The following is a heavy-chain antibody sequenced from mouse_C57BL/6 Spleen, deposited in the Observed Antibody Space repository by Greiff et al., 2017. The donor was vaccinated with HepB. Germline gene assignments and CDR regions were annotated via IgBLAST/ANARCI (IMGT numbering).Heavy chain of an antibody. CDR1: GYSFTGYY. D-gene: IGHD1-1*01. V-gene: IGHV1-42*01. CDR3: ATGSNNWYFDV. Sequence: EVQLQESGPELVKPGASVKISCKASGYSFTGYYMNWVKQSPEKSLEWIGEINPSTGGTTYNQKFKAKATLTVDKSSSTAYMQLKSLTSEDSAVYYCATGSNNWYFDVWGTGTTVTVSS. J-gene: IGHJ1*03. CDR2: INPSTGGT.